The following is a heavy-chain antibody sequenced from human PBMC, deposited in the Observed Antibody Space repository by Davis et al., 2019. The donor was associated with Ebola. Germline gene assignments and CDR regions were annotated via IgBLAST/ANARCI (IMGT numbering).Heavy chain of an antibody. D-gene: IGHD3-9*01. CDR3: ARVIGRRYFDWLLGGYYFDY. CDR2: ISYDGSNK. V-gene: IGHV3-30-3*01. J-gene: IGHJ4*02. Sequence: GGSLRLSCAASGFTLSSYAMHWVRQAPGKGLEWVAVISYDGSNKYYADSVKGRFTISRDNSKNTLYLQMNSLRAEDTAVYYCARVIGRRYFDWLLGGYYFDYWGQGTLVTVSS. CDR1: GFTLSSYA.